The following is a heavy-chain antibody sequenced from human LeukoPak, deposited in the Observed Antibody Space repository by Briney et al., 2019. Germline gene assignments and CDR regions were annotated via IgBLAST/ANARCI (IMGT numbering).Heavy chain of an antibody. CDR1: GFPFASYG. J-gene: IGHJ3*02. CDR3: ARVSLLLYAFDI. CDR2: ISAYDGDT. D-gene: IGHD2-15*01. Sequence: ASVKVSCKASGFPFASYGIGWVRQAPGQGLEWMGWISAYDGDTKYAQNLQGRVTMTIDASTSTAYMDLRSLRSEDTAVYYCARVSLLLYAFDIWGQGTMVTVSS. V-gene: IGHV1-18*01.